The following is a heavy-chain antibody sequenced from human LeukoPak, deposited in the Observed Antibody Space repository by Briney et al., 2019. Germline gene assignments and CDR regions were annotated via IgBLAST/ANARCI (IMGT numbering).Heavy chain of an antibody. CDR2: ISGSGGST. D-gene: IGHD3-10*01. CDR3: AKGEKYYYGSGFDY. J-gene: IGHJ4*02. V-gene: IGHV3-23*01. Sequence: GGSLRLSCAASGFTFSSYTMSWVRQAPGKGLEWVSAISGSGGSTYYADSVEGRFTISRDNSKNTLYLQMNSLRAEDTAVYYCAKGEKYYYGSGFDYWGQGTLVTVSS. CDR1: GFTFSSYT.